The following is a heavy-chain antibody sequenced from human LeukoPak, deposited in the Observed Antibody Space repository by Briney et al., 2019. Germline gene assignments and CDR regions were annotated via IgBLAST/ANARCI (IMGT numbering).Heavy chain of an antibody. CDR1: GFTFSSYA. CDR3: ARVEWNYFYFDY. V-gene: IGHV3-23*01. CDR2: ISGSGGST. J-gene: IGHJ4*02. D-gene: IGHD1-7*01. Sequence: GGSLRLSCAASGFTFSSYAMSWVRQAPGKGLEWVSAISGSGGSTYYADSVKGRFTISGDNSKNTLYLQMNSLRAEDTAVYYCARVEWNYFYFDYWGQGTLVTVPS.